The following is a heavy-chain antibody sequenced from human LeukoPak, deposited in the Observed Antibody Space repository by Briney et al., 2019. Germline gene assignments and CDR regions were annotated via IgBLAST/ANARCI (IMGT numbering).Heavy chain of an antibody. Sequence: ASVKVSCKASGYTFTSYGISWVRQAPGQGLEWMGWISAYNGNTNYAQKLQGRVTMTTDTSTSTAYMELRSLRSDDTAVYYCASLAGTYYYDSSGYYLDAFDIQGQGTMVTVSS. J-gene: IGHJ3*02. CDR2: ISAYNGNT. CDR3: ASLAGTYYYDSSGYYLDAFDI. D-gene: IGHD3-22*01. CDR1: GYTFTSYG. V-gene: IGHV1-18*01.